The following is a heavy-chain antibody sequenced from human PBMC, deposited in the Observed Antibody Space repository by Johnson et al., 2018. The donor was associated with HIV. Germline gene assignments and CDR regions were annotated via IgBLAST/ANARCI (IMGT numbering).Heavy chain of an antibody. V-gene: IGHV3-30*04. CDR2: ISYDGSNK. D-gene: IGHD3-22*01. CDR3: ARGDYHDSSGYFSDAFDI. Sequence: QVQLVESGGGVVQPGRSLRLSCAASGFTFSDYAMHWVRQAPGKGLEWVAVISYDGSNKYYADSVKGRFTISRDNAKNSRYLQMNSLRAEDTAVYYCARGDYHDSSGYFSDAFDIWGQGTMVTVSS. J-gene: IGHJ3*02. CDR1: GFTFSDYA.